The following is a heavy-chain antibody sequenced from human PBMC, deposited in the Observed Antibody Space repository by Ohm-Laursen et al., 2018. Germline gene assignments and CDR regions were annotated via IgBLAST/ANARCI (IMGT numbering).Heavy chain of an antibody. V-gene: IGHV3-23*01. J-gene: IGHJ4*02. CDR1: GLTFSIYS. CDR2: ISGSGERT. Sequence: SLRLSCTASGLTFSIYSMSWVRRAPGKGLEWVSGISGSGERTYYADPVKGRFTISRDNSKNTLYLQMNRLRVEDTAIYYCAKAMRSAHYYDSSDWGQGTVVTVSS. CDR3: AKAMRSAHYYDSSD. D-gene: IGHD3-22*01.